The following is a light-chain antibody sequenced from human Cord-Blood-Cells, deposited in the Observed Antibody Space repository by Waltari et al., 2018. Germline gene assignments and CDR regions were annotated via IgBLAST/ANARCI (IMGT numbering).Light chain of an antibody. J-gene: IGLJ1*01. V-gene: IGLV2-14*01. CDR2: DVS. CDR3: SSYTSSRTRV. CDR1: SSDVGGYNY. Sequence: QSALTQPASVSGSPGQSITISCTGTSSDVGGYNYVSWYQQHPGKAPKLMIYDVSNRPSGVSNRLSGSKSGNTASLTISGLQAEDEADYYCSSYTSSRTRVFGTGTKVTVL.